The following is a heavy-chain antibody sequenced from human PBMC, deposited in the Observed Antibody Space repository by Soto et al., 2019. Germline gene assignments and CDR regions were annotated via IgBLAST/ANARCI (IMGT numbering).Heavy chain of an antibody. V-gene: IGHV4-59*08. Sequence: SETLSLTCTVSGGSISSYYWSWIRQPPGKGLKWIGYIYYRGSTNYNPSLKSRITITIDTSKNQFSLKLSSVTAADTAVYYCARRISSSSWYYFDYGGQGTLVTVS. CDR3: ARRISSSSWYYFDY. CDR1: GGSISSYY. CDR2: IYYRGST. J-gene: IGHJ4*02. D-gene: IGHD6-13*01.